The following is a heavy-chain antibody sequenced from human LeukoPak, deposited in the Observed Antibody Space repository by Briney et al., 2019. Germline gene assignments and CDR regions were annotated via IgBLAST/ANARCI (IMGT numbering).Heavy chain of an antibody. CDR2: IYYSGST. J-gene: IGHJ5*02. CDR3: ARVLKTWFDP. Sequence: SETLSLTRTVSGGSIGSGGYYWSWIRQHPGKGLEWIGYIYYSGSTYYNPSLKSRVTISVDTSKNQFSLKLSSVTAADTAVYYCARVLKTWFDPWGQGTLVTVSS. CDR1: GGSIGSGGYY. V-gene: IGHV4-31*03.